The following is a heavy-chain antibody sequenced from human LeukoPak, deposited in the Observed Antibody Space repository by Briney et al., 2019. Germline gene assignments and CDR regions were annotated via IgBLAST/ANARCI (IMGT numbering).Heavy chain of an antibody. Sequence: GGSLRLSCAASGFTFSNYWMSWVRQAPGKGLEWVANMKPDGSEKYYVDSVKGRFTFSRDNAKNSLYLQMNSLRVEDTAVYYCLASGGYWGQGTPVTVPS. V-gene: IGHV3-7*01. D-gene: IGHD6-25*01. J-gene: IGHJ4*02. CDR1: GFTFSNYW. CDR3: LASGGY. CDR2: MKPDGSEK.